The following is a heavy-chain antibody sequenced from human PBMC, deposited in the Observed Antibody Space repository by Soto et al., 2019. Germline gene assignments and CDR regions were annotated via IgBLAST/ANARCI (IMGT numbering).Heavy chain of an antibody. CDR2: INPSVDSS. J-gene: IGHJ6*02. CDR3: TSIHGDSDYYYYGVDV. Sequence: ASVKVSCKASRYTFTSYYVHWVRQAPGQGLEWMGRINPSVDSSTYAQKFQGRVTMTRDTSTGTVYMELSSLRFEDTAVYYCTSIHGDSDYYYYGVDVWGQGTTVTVSS. D-gene: IGHD4-17*01. V-gene: IGHV1-46*01. CDR1: RYTFTSYY.